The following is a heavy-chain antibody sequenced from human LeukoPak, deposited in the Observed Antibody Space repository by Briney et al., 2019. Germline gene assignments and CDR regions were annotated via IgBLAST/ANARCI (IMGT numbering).Heavy chain of an antibody. V-gene: IGHV4-34*01. CDR1: GGSFSGYY. D-gene: IGHD3-10*01. Sequence: SETLSLTCAVYGGSFSGYYWSWIRQPPGKGLEWIGEINHSGSTNYNPSLKSRVTISVDTSKNQFSLKLSSVTAADTAVYYCARVGFGELLLERYFDYWGQGTLVTVSS. J-gene: IGHJ4*02. CDR3: ARVGFGELLLERYFDY. CDR2: INHSGST.